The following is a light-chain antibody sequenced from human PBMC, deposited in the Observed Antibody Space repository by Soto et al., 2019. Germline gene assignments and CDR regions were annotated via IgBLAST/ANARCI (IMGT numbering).Light chain of an antibody. CDR3: QTWGTGIRV. CDR1: SGHSTYA. J-gene: IGLJ3*02. CDR2: LNSDGSH. Sequence: QPVLTQSPSASASLGASVKFTCTLSSGHSTYAIAWHQQQPEKGPRYLMKLNSDGSHSKGDGIPDRFSGSSSGAERYLTISSLQSEDEADYCCQTWGTGIRVFGGGTKLTVL. V-gene: IGLV4-69*01.